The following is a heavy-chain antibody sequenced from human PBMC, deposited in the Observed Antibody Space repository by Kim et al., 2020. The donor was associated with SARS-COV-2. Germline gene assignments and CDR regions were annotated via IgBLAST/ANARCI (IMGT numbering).Heavy chain of an antibody. D-gene: IGHD3-22*01. J-gene: IGHJ4*02. CDR1: GGTFNSYA. CDR2: IIPIFGTA. CDR3: ARAPGYYDSSGYPHFDY. Sequence: SVKVSCKASGGTFNSYAISWVRQAPGQGLEWMGGIIPIFGTANYAQKFQGRVTITADESTSTAYMELSSLRSEDTAVYYCARAPGYYDSSGYPHFDYWGQGTLVTVSS. V-gene: IGHV1-69*13.